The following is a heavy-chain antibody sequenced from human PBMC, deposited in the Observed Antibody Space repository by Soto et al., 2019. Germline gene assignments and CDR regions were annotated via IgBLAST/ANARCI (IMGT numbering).Heavy chain of an antibody. J-gene: IGHJ6*02. CDR3: ANEVDVAFSSLQYGMDV. D-gene: IGHD5-12*01. CDR1: GITFGSRA. CDR2: ISYDGTYK. Sequence: PGGSLRLSCVASGITFGSRAMSWVRQAPGEGLEWVAFISYDGTYKYYADSVRGRFTVYRDNSKSTLFLQMNSLKFEDTAVYVCANEVDVAFSSLQYGMDVWGQGTTVTVSS. V-gene: IGHV3-30*14.